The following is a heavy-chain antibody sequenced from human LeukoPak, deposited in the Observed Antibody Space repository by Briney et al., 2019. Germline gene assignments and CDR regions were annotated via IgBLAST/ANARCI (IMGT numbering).Heavy chain of an antibody. Sequence: SETLSLTCTVSGGSISSGGYYWSWIRQHPGKGLEWIGYIYYSGSTYYNPSLKSRVTISVDTSKNQFSLKLSSVTAADTAVYYCARDGDYDSGPIQHWGQGTLVTVSS. CDR2: IYYSGST. J-gene: IGHJ1*01. D-gene: IGHD3-22*01. CDR3: ARDGDYDSGPIQH. V-gene: IGHV4-31*03. CDR1: GGSISSGGYY.